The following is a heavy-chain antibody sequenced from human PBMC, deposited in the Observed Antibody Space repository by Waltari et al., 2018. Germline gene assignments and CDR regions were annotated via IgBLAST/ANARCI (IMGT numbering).Heavy chain of an antibody. CDR2: VWHDGSQT. CDR3: AREAISGSGEYYGMDV. D-gene: IGHD3-10*01. CDR1: GYTFIKSG. Sequence: QVHLLDSGGGGVQPGTSLSPSCTVSGYTFIKSGFPWVRQAPGKGLEWVAVVWHDGSQTYYGDSVKGRFTVSRDNSKNMVYLQVDSLKVEDTAVYYCAREAISGSGEYYGMDVWGQGTTVTVS. V-gene: IGHV3-33*01. J-gene: IGHJ6*02.